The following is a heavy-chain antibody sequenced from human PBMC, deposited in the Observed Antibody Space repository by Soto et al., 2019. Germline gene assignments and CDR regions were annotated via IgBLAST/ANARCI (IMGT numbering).Heavy chain of an antibody. CDR3: ARDRGSTNFYGLDV. D-gene: IGHD2-2*01. Sequence: PGGSLRLSCAASGFTFSSYAMHWVRQAPGKGLEWVAVISYDGSNKYYADSVKGRFTISRDNSNNTLYLQMNSLRAEDTAVYYCARDRGSTNFYGLDVWGQGTTVTVSS. V-gene: IGHV3-30-3*01. J-gene: IGHJ6*02. CDR2: ISYDGSNK. CDR1: GFTFSSYA.